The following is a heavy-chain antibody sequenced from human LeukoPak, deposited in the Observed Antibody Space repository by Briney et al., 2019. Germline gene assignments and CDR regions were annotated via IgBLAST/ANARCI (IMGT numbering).Heavy chain of an antibody. V-gene: IGHV4-59*01. J-gene: IGHJ5*02. CDR1: GGSISSYY. CDR3: ARGGYYGSGNDFRFDP. CDR2: IYYSGST. Sequence: PSETLSLTCTVSGGSISSYYWSWIRQPPGKGLEWIGYIYYSGSTNYSPSLKSRVTISVDTSKNQFSLKLTSVTAADTAVYFCARGGYYGSGNDFRFDPWGQGTLFTVSS. D-gene: IGHD3-10*01.